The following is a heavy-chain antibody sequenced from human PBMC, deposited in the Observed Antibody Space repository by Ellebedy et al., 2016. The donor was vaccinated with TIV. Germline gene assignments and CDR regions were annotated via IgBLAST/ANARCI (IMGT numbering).Heavy chain of an antibody. Sequence: GESLKISCNVSGYSFTNYWIGWVRQLPGKGLEWMGQIFPRDSETIYSPSFQGQVTISADQSVTTAHLQWNRLRASDTAMYYCAAKNVHNSGLLGDAFDVWGQGTFVTVSS. D-gene: IGHD6-19*01. J-gene: IGHJ3*01. CDR1: GYSFTNYW. CDR2: IFPRDSET. V-gene: IGHV5-51*01. CDR3: AAKNVHNSGLLGDAFDV.